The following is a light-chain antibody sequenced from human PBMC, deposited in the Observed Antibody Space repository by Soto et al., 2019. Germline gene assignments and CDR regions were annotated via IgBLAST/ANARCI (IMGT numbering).Light chain of an antibody. V-gene: IGKV3-11*01. CDR1: QSVSSY. CDR3: QQRSNWPPIT. CDR2: GAS. J-gene: IGKJ5*01. Sequence: EIVLTQSPATVSLSPGERAILSCSASQSVSSYLAWYQQKPGQSPRLIVYGASNRATGVPARFSGGGSGTEFTLTITSLQSEDFAVYYCQQRSNWPPITFGQGTRLEIK.